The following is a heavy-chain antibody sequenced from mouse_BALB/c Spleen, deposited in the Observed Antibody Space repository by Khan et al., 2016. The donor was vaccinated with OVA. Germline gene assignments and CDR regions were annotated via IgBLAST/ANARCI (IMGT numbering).Heavy chain of an antibody. CDR2: IWSDGRT. CDR1: GFSLTSFA. CDR3: ARHQFPRSMDS. V-gene: IGHV2-6-2*01. Sequence: QVQLKESGPDLVAPSQSLSITCSVSGFSLTSFAIHWVRQPPGKGLEWLVVIWSDGRTTYNSSLKSRLSISKDNSKSQVFLKINSLQTDDTAMYYCARHQFPRSMDSWGQGTSGTVSS. J-gene: IGHJ4*01.